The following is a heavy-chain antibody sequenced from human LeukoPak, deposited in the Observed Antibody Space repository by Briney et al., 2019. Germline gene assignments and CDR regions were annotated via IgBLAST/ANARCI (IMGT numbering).Heavy chain of an antibody. Sequence: GASVKVSCKASGYTFTSYAMHWVRQAPGQRLEWMGWINAGNGNTKYSQKFQGRVTITRDTSASTAYMELSSLRSEDTAVYYCARVVSSGGDYMWGGNWFDPWGQGTLVTVSS. CDR3: ARVVSSGGDYMWGGNWFDP. CDR1: GYTFTSYA. D-gene: IGHD4-17*01. V-gene: IGHV1-3*01. J-gene: IGHJ5*02. CDR2: INAGNGNT.